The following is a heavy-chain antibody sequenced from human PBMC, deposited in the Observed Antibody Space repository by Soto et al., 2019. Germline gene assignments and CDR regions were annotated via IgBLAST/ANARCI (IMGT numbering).Heavy chain of an antibody. CDR3: ARGPNWGYRFDS. V-gene: IGHV1-69*06. J-gene: IGHJ4*02. D-gene: IGHD7-27*01. CDR1: GGTFSGHA. Sequence: QVQLVQSGAEVKKPGSSVKVSCEASGGTFSGHAISWVRQAPGQGPEWMGGLIPLFGTTQHAQNFQGRLTITADKSTNTAYMELTSLRFDGKAIYYCARGPNWGYRFDSWGQGTLVTVSS. CDR2: LIPLFGTT.